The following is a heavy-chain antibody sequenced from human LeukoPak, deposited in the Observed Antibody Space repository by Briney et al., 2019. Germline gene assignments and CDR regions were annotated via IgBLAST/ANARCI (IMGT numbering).Heavy chain of an antibody. D-gene: IGHD3-9*01. V-gene: IGHV1-3*01. CDR3: ATVYYDILTGYYVDY. CDR2: INAGNGNT. Sequence: ASVKVSCKASGCTFTSYAMHWVRQAPGQRLEWMGWINAGNGNTKYSQKFQGRVTITRDTSASTAYMELSSLRSEDTAVYYCATVYYDILTGYYVDYWGQGTLVTVSS. CDR1: GCTFTSYA. J-gene: IGHJ4*02.